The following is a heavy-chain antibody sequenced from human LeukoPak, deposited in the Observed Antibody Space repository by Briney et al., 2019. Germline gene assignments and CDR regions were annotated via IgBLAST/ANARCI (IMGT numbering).Heavy chain of an antibody. V-gene: IGHV5-51*01. J-gene: IGHJ6*03. Sequence: GESLKISCKASGYTFTNYWIGWVRQMPGKGLEWMGIIYPADSDTRYSPSFQGQVTISADKSISTAYLQWSSLKASDTATYYCARPSAVAGTGPYYYMDVWGKGTTVTVSS. D-gene: IGHD6-19*01. CDR2: IYPADSDT. CDR1: GYTFTNYW. CDR3: ARPSAVAGTGPYYYMDV.